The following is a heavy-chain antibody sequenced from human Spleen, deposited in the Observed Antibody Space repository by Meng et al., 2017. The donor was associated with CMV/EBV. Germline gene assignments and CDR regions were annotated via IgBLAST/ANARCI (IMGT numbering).Heavy chain of an antibody. D-gene: IGHD6-13*01. CDR2: SNHSGRT. V-gene: IGHV4-34*01. CDR1: GGSLGGEN. J-gene: IGHJ5*02. CDR3: SRSAAADES. Sequence: TLSITCAVCGGSLGGENRDWIRQTQGKGLEWIGESNHSGRTNYNPSLKSRVTMSIDTSKNQFSLKLTSVTAADTAVYYCSRSAAADESWGQGTLVTVSS.